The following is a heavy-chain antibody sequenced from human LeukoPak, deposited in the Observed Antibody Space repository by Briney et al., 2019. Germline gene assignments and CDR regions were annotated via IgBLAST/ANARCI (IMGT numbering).Heavy chain of an antibody. Sequence: ETLSLTCTVSGGSISSYYWTWIRQPPGKGLEWIGYIYYSGSTNYNPSLKSRVTISVDTSKNQFSLKLTSVTAADTAVYYCARGVNSGYFDYCGQGTLVTVSS. CDR3: ARGVNSGYFDY. CDR1: GGSISSYY. J-gene: IGHJ4*02. D-gene: IGHD1-26*01. V-gene: IGHV4-59*01. CDR2: IYYSGST.